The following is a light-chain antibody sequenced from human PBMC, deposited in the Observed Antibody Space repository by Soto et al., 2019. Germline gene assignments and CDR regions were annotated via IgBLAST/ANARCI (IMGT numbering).Light chain of an antibody. V-gene: IGLV8-61*01. CDR1: SGSVSTTYY. J-gene: IGLJ2*01. CDR3: SLYMDGRLVV. CDR2: STH. Sequence: QAVVTQEPSFSVSPGGTVTLTCGLTSGSVSTTYYPSWYQQTPGQAPRTLIYSTHIRSSGVPDRFSGSILGNKAALTITGAQADDGTDYPCSLYMDGRLVVFGGGPKLTVL.